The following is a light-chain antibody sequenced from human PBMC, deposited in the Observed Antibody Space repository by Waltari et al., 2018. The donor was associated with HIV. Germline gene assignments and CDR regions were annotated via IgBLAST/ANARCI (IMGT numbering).Light chain of an antibody. CDR1: QGILFNYNNKNY. J-gene: IGKJ2*01. Sequence: DIVMTQSPASLPVSLGERATINCKSSQGILFNYNNKNYLAWYQQRPGQSPRLLIYWASTRGSGVPVRFSGAGSGTNFSLTISNLQPEDVAVYYCQQYYTTPYSFGQGSRLEI. V-gene: IGKV4-1*01. CDR3: QQYYTTPYS. CDR2: WAS.